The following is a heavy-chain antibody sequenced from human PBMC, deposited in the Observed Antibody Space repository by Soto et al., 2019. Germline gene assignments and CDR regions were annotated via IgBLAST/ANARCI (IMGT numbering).Heavy chain of an antibody. D-gene: IGHD3-10*01. CDR2: IEHHGRT. J-gene: IGHJ4*02. CDR3: ARGVYGAYLDY. CDR1: GGSMTNYY. V-gene: IGHV4-59*01. Sequence: PSETLSLTCTVSGGSMTNYYWSWVRQPPGKGLEWIAHIEHHGRTECKPSLQSRVTISRDLSQKQFSLSLHSVTPADTAVYFCARGVYGAYLDYWGQGVLVTVSS.